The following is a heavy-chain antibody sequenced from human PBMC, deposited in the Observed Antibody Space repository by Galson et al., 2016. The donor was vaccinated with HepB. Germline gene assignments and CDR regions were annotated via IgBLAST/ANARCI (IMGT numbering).Heavy chain of an antibody. CDR2: INSSGTYI. D-gene: IGHD4-17*01. V-gene: IGHV3-21*04. CDR1: GFTSSDYS. Sequence: SLRLSCAASGFTSSDYSINWDRQAPGKGLEWVSSINSSGTYINHADSLMGRFTISRDSAQNSVYLQMNSLRAEDTALYFCARSALHGDYEGDAFDIWGRGTLLTVSS. CDR3: ARSALHGDYEGDAFDI. J-gene: IGHJ3*02.